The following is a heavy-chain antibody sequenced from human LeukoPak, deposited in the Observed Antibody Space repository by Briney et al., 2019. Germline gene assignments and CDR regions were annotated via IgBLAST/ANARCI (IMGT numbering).Heavy chain of an antibody. CDR2: IYTSGST. CDR1: GGSISSGSYY. CDR3: ARGYEILPFDP. Sequence: PSETLSLTCTVSGGSISSGSYYWSWIRQPAGKGLVWIGRIYTSGSTNYNPSLKSRVTISYTSKNQFSLKLNSVTAADTAVYYCARGYEILPFDPCGQGTLVTVSS. V-gene: IGHV4-61*02. D-gene: IGHD2/OR15-2a*01. J-gene: IGHJ5*02.